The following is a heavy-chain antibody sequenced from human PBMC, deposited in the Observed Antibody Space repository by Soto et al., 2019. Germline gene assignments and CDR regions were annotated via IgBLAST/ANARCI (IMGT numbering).Heavy chain of an antibody. D-gene: IGHD3-3*01. Sequence: ASVKVSFKASGYTFTSYGISWVRQAPGQGLEWMGWISAYNGNTNYAQKLQGRVTMTTDTSTSTAYMELRSLRSDDTAVYYCARGVGNVRITIFGVVTLFDYWGQGTLVTVSS. V-gene: IGHV1-18*01. J-gene: IGHJ4*02. CDR2: ISAYNGNT. CDR1: GYTFTSYG. CDR3: ARGVGNVRITIFGVVTLFDY.